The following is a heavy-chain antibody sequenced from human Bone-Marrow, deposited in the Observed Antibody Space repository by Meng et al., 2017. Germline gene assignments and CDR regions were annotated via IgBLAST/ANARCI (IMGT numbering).Heavy chain of an antibody. CDR3: ATGGAYYFDS. CDR2: ISFDGTNK. D-gene: IGHD4-17*01. CDR1: GFTFSSYA. J-gene: IGHJ4*02. Sequence: QVHLVESGGGVVQPGMSLRLSCAASGFTFSSYAMHWVRQAPGKGLEWVALISFDGTNKYYADSVKGRFTLSRDNSKNTLYLQMNSLRPEDTAVYFCATGGAYYFDSWGQGALVTVSS. V-gene: IGHV3-30-3*01.